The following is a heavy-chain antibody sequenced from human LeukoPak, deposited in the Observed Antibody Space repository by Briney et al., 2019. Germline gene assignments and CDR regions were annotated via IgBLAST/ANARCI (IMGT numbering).Heavy chain of an antibody. J-gene: IGHJ4*02. CDR2: TNWNSGTI. V-gene: IGHV3-9*01. CDR3: AKSPYSSISPPDY. Sequence: PGRSLRLSCAASGFIFDDYAMHWVRQAPGKGLEWVSGTNWNSGTIGYADSVMGRFTISRDNAKNFLHLQMNSLRAEATALYYCAKSPYSSISPPDYWGQGTLVIVSS. D-gene: IGHD6-13*01. CDR1: GFIFDDYA.